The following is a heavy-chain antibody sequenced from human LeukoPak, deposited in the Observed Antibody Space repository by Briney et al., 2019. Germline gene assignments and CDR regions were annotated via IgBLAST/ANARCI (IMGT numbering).Heavy chain of an antibody. CDR1: GGSISSSSHY. V-gene: IGHV4-39*01. CDR3: ARQSSYTSRWYSDY. J-gene: IGHJ4*02. D-gene: IGHD6-19*01. CDR2: IYYSGST. Sequence: SETLCLTCAVSGGSISSSSHYWGWIRQPPGKGLEWIVTIYYSGSTYYNPSLKSRVTVSVDTSKNQFSLKLSSVTAADTAVYYCARQSSYTSRWYSDYWGQGTLVIVSS.